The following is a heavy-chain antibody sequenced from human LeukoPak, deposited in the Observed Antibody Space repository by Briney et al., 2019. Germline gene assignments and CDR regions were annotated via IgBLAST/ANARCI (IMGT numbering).Heavy chain of an antibody. CDR2: IYSSGST. V-gene: IGHV4-4*07. CDR3: ARDSGTTGEVKFDP. CDR1: GESFSGYY. D-gene: IGHD3-10*01. J-gene: IGHJ5*02. Sequence: PSETLSLTCGVYGESFSGYYWSWIRQPAGKGLEWIGRIYSSGSTDYNPSLKSRVTMSVDTSKNKFSLKLSSVTAADTAVYYCARDSGTTGEVKFDPWGQGTLVTVSS.